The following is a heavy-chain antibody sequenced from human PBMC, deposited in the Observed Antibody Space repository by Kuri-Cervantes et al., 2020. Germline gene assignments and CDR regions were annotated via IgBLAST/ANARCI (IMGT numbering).Heavy chain of an antibody. CDR1: GDSFSSSSYY. J-gene: IGHJ6*03. CDR2: IYHSGST. D-gene: IGHD6-13*01. Sequence: SETLSLTCTVSGDSFSSSSYYWGWIRQSPGKRLEWIGSIYHSGSTYYNPSLKSRVTISVDTSKNHFSLKLSSVTAADTAVYYCARHGYSSSWYVYYHYYMDVWGKGTTVTVSS. V-gene: IGHV4-39*01. CDR3: ARHGYSSSWYVYYHYYMDV.